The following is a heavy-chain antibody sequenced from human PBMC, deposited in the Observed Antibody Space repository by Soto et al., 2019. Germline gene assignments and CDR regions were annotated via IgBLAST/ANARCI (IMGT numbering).Heavy chain of an antibody. CDR1: GFTFDNFG. CDR3: AKEYEFLRGHYTDDFDY. J-gene: IGHJ4*02. V-gene: IGHV3-30*18. D-gene: IGHD3-3*01. Sequence: VQLVESGGGVVQPGRSLTLSCGASGFTFDNFGMHWVRQAPGKGLEWVALISFDGIRKYYADSVKGRFTVSRDNPTNTLYLQMSRLKAEDTAVYCCAKEYEFLRGHYTDDFDYRGQGTLVIVSS. CDR2: ISFDGIRK.